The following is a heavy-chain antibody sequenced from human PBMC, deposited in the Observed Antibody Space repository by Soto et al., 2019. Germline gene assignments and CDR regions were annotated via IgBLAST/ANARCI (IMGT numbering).Heavy chain of an antibody. CDR2: MYYSEST. D-gene: IGHD3-3*01. V-gene: IGHV4-39*01. J-gene: IGHJ6*03. CDR1: GGSISSSSYY. Sequence: SGTLSLTCTVSGGSISSSSYYWGWIRQPPGKGLEWTGSMYYSESTYYNPSLKSRVTIFVDTSKNQFSLKLSSVIAADTAVYYCARHSASSWSYYYYMDVWGKGTTVPVSS. CDR3: ARHSASSWSYYYYMDV.